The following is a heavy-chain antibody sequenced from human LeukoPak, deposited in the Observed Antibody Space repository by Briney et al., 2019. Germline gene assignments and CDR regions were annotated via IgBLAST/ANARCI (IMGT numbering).Heavy chain of an antibody. CDR1: GFTFSSYA. CDR2: VSGSGGST. CDR3: AKKYSTGLDP. D-gene: IGHD1-26*01. Sequence: GGSLRLSCAASGFTFSSYAMTWVRKAPGRGLEWVSTVSGSGGSTYCADSVKGRFTISRDNSKNTLYLQMNSLRAEDTAVYYCAKKYSTGLDPWGQGTLVTVSS. V-gene: IGHV3-23*01. J-gene: IGHJ5*02.